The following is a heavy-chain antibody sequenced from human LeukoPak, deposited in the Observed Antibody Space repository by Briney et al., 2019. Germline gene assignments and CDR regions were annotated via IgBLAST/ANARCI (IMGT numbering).Heavy chain of an antibody. Sequence: GGSLRLSCAASGFTFSSYGMHWVRQAPGKGLEWVAVIWYDGSNKYYADSVKGRFTISRDNSKNTLYLQMNSLRAEDTAVYYCAREIYYYDSSGYYFDYWGQGTLVTVSS. J-gene: IGHJ4*02. CDR3: AREIYYYDSSGYYFDY. CDR2: IWYDGSNK. V-gene: IGHV3-33*01. CDR1: GFTFSSYG. D-gene: IGHD3-22*01.